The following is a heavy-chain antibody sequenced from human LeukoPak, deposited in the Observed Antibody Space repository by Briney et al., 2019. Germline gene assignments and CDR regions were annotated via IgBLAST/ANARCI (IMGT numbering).Heavy chain of an antibody. CDR1: GFTFSSYA. D-gene: IGHD3-22*01. CDR3: ANYDSSGYYYFDS. J-gene: IGHJ4*02. Sequence: GGSLRLSCAASGFTFSSYAMSWVRQAPGKGLEWVSAISGSGGSTYYADSVKGRFTISRDNSKKMLYLQMNSLRAEDTAVYYCANYDSSGYYYFDSWGQGTLVTVSS. V-gene: IGHV3-23*01. CDR2: ISGSGGST.